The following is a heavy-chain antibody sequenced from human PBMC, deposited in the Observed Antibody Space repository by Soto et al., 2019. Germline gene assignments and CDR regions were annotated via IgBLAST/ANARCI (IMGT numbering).Heavy chain of an antibody. Sequence: VQLVESGGGVVQPGRSLRLSCAASGFTFSDYAMHWVRQAPGKGLEWVAVVSHDGRNTHYADSVKGRFTISRDSSKKTGSLEMNSLRAEDTADDYCAKGGRQWLVTSDFNYWGQGALVTVSS. V-gene: IGHV3-30*18. CDR2: VSHDGRNT. J-gene: IGHJ4*02. D-gene: IGHD6-19*01. CDR1: GFTFSDYA. CDR3: AKGGRQWLVTSDFNY.